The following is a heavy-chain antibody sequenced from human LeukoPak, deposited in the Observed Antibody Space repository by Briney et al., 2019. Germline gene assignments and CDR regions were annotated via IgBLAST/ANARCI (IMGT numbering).Heavy chain of an antibody. J-gene: IGHJ4*02. CDR3: ARTPLHSWVQDYYFDY. CDR1: GDDMSTHY. Sequence: SETLSLTCSVSGDDMSTHYWSWIRQPPGKGLEWIGYIYYSGSTNYNPSLKSRVTISVDTSKNQFSLKLSSVTAADTAVYYCARTPLHSWVQDYYFDYWGQGTLVTVSS. D-gene: IGHD3-10*01. CDR2: IYYSGST. V-gene: IGHV4-59*08.